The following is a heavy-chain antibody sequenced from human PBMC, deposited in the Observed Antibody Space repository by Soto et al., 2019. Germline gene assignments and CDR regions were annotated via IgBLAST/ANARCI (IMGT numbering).Heavy chain of an antibody. Sequence: QVVLVESGGGVVQPGRSLRLSCEASGFSFSRYGMHWVRQAPGKGLEWVAVIWFDGTIQYYADSVKGRFTISRDHSKSTLYLQMSSLRAEDTAVYHCARGGSGSYHLDYWGQGILVTVSS. CDR2: IWFDGTIQ. CDR3: ARGGSGSYHLDY. J-gene: IGHJ4*02. CDR1: GFSFSRYG. V-gene: IGHV3-33*01. D-gene: IGHD1-26*01.